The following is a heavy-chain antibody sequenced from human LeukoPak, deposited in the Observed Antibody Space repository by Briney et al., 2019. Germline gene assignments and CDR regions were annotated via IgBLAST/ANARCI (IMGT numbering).Heavy chain of an antibody. J-gene: IGHJ4*02. Sequence: GGSLRLSCAASGFTFSDYYMSWIRQAPGKGLEWVSYISSSSSTIYYADSVKGRFTIYRDNSKSTLYLQMNSLRPEDTAVYYCAKGGSNNWSFDNWGQGTLVTVSS. CDR2: ISSSSSTI. D-gene: IGHD1-1*01. CDR3: AKGGSNNWSFDN. CDR1: GFTFSDYY. V-gene: IGHV3-11*04.